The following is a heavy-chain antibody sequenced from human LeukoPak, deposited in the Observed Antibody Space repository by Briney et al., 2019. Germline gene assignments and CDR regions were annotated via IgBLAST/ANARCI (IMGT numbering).Heavy chain of an antibody. CDR2: INHSGST. CDR3: ARSRESYYDFWSVYTNGGYDFDY. J-gene: IGHJ4*02. V-gene: IGHV4-34*01. D-gene: IGHD3-3*01. CDR1: GGSFSGYY. Sequence: SETLSLTCAVYGGSFSGYYWSWIRQPPGKGLEWIGEINHSGSTNYNPSLKSRVTISVDTSKNQFSLKLSSVTAADTAVYYCARSRESYYDFWSVYTNGGYDFDYWGQGTLVTVSS.